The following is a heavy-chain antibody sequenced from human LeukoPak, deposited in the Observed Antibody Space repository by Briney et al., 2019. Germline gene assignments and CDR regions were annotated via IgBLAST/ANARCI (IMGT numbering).Heavy chain of an antibody. CDR2: INHIGST. D-gene: IGHD2-15*01. J-gene: IGHJ6*03. V-gene: IGHV4-34*01. CDR1: GGSFSGYY. Sequence: SSETLSLTCAVYGGSFSGYYCSWIRQPPGKGLEWIGEINHIGSTNYNPSLKSRATISVDTSKNQFSMKLSSVTAADTAVYYCARLPVVVAATRYYYYYMDVWGKGTTVTISS. CDR3: ARLPVVVAATRYYYYYMDV.